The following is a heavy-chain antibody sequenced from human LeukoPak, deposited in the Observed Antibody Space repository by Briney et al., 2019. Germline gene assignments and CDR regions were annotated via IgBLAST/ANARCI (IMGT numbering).Heavy chain of an antibody. Sequence: PSETLSLTCAVYGGSFSGYYRSWIRQPPGKGLEWIGEINHSGSTNYNPSLKSRVTISVDTSKNQFSLKLSSVTAADTAVYYCARDYYDFWSGSRAFDYWGQGTLVTVSS. CDR2: INHSGST. J-gene: IGHJ4*02. CDR1: GGSFSGYY. CDR3: ARDYYDFWSGSRAFDY. D-gene: IGHD3-3*01. V-gene: IGHV4-34*01.